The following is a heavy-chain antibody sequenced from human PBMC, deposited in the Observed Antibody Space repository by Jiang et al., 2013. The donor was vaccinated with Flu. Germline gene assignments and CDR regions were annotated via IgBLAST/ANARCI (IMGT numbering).Heavy chain of an antibody. V-gene: IGHV1-18*01. CDR2: ISAYNGNT. CDR3: ARDSYGAQLGPDAFDI. J-gene: IGHJ3*02. CDR1: GYTFTSYG. Sequence: QLVESGAEVKKPGASVKVSCKASGYTFTSYGISWVRQAPGQGLEWMGWISAYNGNTNYAQKLQGRVTMTTDTSTSTAYMELKSLRSDDTAVYYCARDSYGAQLGPDAFDIWGQGTMVTVSS. D-gene: IGHD4-17*01.